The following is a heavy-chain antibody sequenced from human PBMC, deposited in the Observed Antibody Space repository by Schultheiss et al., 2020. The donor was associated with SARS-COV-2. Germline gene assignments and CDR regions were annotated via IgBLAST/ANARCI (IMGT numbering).Heavy chain of an antibody. D-gene: IGHD3-10*01. CDR3: AAGYYGSGSQIDY. CDR2: IYHSGGT. J-gene: IGHJ4*02. Sequence: SETLSLTCTVSGYSISSGYYWGWIRQSPGKGLEWIGYIYHSGGTYYSPSLRSRVAMSVDTSKNQFSLRLSSVTAADTAVYYCAAGYYGSGSQIDYWGQGTLVTVSS. CDR1: GYSISSGYY. V-gene: IGHV4-38-2*02.